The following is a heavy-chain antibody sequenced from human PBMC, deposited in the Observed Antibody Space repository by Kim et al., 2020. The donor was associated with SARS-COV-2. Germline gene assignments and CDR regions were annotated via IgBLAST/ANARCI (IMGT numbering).Heavy chain of an antibody. Sequence: GGSLRLSCAASGFTFSSYSMNWVRQAPGKGLEWVSYISSSSSTIYYADSVKGRFTISRDNAKNSLYLQMNSLRDEDTAVYYCARDSYLGGDYGDYCYYYYGMDVWGQGTTVTVSS. CDR3: ARDSYLGGDYGDYCYYYYGMDV. V-gene: IGHV3-48*02. CDR1: GFTFSSYS. D-gene: IGHD4-17*01. CDR2: ISSSSSTI. J-gene: IGHJ6*02.